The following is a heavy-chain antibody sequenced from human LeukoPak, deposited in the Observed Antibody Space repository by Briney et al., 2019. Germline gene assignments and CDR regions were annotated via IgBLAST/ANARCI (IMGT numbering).Heavy chain of an antibody. CDR3: ARIHRYCSGGACYVLDN. CDR2: VYYSGST. J-gene: IGHJ4*02. D-gene: IGHD2-15*01. CDR1: GGSVSGYY. Sequence: PSETLSLTCVVSGGSVSGYYWGWIRQPPGRGLEWIGYVYYSGSTNYDPSFKSRITISVDTSRNQFSLQLSSVTTADTAVYYCARIHRYCSGGACYVLDNWGQGTLVTVSS. V-gene: IGHV4-59*02.